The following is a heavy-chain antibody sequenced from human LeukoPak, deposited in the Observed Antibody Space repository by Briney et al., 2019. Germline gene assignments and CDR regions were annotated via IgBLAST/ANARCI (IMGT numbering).Heavy chain of an antibody. D-gene: IGHD6-13*01. V-gene: IGHV4-4*02. CDR2: IYHSGST. Sequence: SETLSLTCAVSGGSISSSNWWSWVRQPPGKGLEWIGEIYHSGSTNYNPSLKSRVTISVDKSKNQFSLKLSSVTAADTAVYYCARDAVYSSSWQYYWGQGTLVTVSS. CDR3: ARDAVYSSSWQYY. J-gene: IGHJ4*02. CDR1: GGSISSSNW.